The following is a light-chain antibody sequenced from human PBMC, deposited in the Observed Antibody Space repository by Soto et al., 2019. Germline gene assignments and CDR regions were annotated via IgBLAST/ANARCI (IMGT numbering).Light chain of an antibody. Sequence: VCTQSPGTLSWSPGEIATVSYRASQSVGEYLGWYQQKPGQAPRLLIYDASQRATGVPARLSASGSGTDFTITISSIETEDFAIYYCQQREDSPRAFGGGTKVDI. V-gene: IGKV3-11*01. CDR2: DAS. CDR1: QSVGEY. CDR3: QQREDSPRA. J-gene: IGKJ4*01.